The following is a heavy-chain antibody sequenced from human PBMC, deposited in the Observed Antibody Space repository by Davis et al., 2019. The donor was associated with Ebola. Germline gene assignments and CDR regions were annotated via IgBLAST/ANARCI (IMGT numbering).Heavy chain of an antibody. Sequence: ASVKVSCKASGFMFTNYYFHWVRQAPEQGLEWMGMINPTSGDTTYAQKFQGRFTMTSDTSTVYMELSSLRSDDTAVYYCARFYVEASMLFFYYGMDVWGQGTTVTVSS. D-gene: IGHD3-10*02. V-gene: IGHV1-46*01. J-gene: IGHJ6*02. CDR2: INPTSGDT. CDR3: ARFYVEASMLFFYYGMDV. CDR1: GFMFTNYY.